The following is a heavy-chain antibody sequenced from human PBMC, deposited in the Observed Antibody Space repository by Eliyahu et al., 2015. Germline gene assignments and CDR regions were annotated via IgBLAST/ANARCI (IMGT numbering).Heavy chain of an antibody. CDR1: GFSFXSFS. CDR3: VKGGGF. Sequence: EVQLVESGGGLVQPGGSLRLSCSAXGFSFXSFSMHWARQGPGKGLEFVSDXTGNGDKTXYADSVEGRFTISRDNSKSMLYLQMSSLRTEDTAMYYCVKGGGFWGQGTMVTVSS. J-gene: IGHJ3*01. CDR2: XTGNGDKT. D-gene: IGHD3-16*01. V-gene: IGHV3-64D*06.